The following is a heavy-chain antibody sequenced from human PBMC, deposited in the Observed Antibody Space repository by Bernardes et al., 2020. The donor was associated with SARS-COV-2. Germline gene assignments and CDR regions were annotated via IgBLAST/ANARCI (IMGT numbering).Heavy chain of an antibody. Sequence: SGPTLVKPTQTLTLTCTFSGFSLSTSGVGVGWIRQPPGKALEWLALIYWDDDKRYSPSLKSRLTITKDTSKNQVVLTVTNVDPLDTATYYCAHRRPSTWEGDWFDPWGQGTLVIVSS. J-gene: IGHJ5*02. CDR1: GFSLSTSGVG. CDR2: IYWDDDK. D-gene: IGHD6-13*01. V-gene: IGHV2-5*02. CDR3: AHRRPSTWEGDWFDP.